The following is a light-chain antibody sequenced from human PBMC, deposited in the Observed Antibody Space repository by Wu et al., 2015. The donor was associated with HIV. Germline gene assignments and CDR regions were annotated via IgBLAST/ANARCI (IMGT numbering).Light chain of an antibody. CDR1: QSISSW. V-gene: IGKV1-5*03. CDR2: KAS. J-gene: IGKJ2*04. CDR3: QQYNSIRCS. Sequence: DIQMTQSPSTLSASVGDRVTITCRASQSISSWLAWYQQKPGKAPKLLIYKASSLESGVPSRFSGSGSGTEFTLTISSLQPDDFATYYCQQYNSIRCSFGLGDQAGDQT.